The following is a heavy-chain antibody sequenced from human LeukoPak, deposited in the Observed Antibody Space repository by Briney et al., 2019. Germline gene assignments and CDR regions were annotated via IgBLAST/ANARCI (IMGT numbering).Heavy chain of an antibody. J-gene: IGHJ4*02. V-gene: IGHV3-30*02. CDR2: IRYDGSNK. Sequence: GGSLRLSCAASGFTFSSCGMHWVRQAPGKGLEWVAFIRYDGSNKYYADSVKGRFTISRDNSKNTLYLQMNSLRAEDTAVYYCARVGYSGWNLEYWGQGTLVTVSS. D-gene: IGHD5-12*01. CDR3: ARVGYSGWNLEY. CDR1: GFTFSSCG.